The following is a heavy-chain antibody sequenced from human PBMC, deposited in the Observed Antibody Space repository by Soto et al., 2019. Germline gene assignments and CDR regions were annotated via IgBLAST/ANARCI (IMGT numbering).Heavy chain of an antibody. CDR3: ARRARPDVYYMDV. J-gene: IGHJ6*03. CDR2: ISSNGVGT. V-gene: IGHV3-64*01. D-gene: IGHD6-6*01. CDR1: GFTLSGYA. Sequence: EVQLAESGGGLAQPGGSLRLSCAASGFTLSGYAMDWVRQAPGKGLEYVSGISSNGVGTYYANSVQGRFTISRDNYKNTVYLQMGSLRPEDMAVYYCARRARPDVYYMDVWGKGTTVTVSS.